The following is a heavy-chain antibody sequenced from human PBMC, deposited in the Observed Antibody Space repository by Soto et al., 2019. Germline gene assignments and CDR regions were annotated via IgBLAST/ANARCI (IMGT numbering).Heavy chain of an antibody. V-gene: IGHV3-9*01. CDR1: GFTFDDYA. D-gene: IGHD6-19*01. CDR2: ISWNSGSI. Sequence: GGSLRLSCAASGFTFDDYAMHWVRQAPGKGLEWVSGISWNSGSIGYADSVKGRFTISRDNAKNSLYLQMNSLRAEDTALYYCAKDYKQWLALDYWGQGTLVTVSS. CDR3: AKDYKQWLALDY. J-gene: IGHJ4*02.